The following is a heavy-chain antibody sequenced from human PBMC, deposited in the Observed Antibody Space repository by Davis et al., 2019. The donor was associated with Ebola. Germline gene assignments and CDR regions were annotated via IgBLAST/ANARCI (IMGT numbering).Heavy chain of an antibody. V-gene: IGHV3-23*01. CDR1: GFTFSSYA. D-gene: IGHD2-15*01. Sequence: GESLKIPCAASGFTFSSYAMSRVRQAPGKGLEWVSAISGSGGSTYYADSVKGRFTISRDNSKNTLLLQMNSLRAEDTAVYYCTCSGTSCSLAYYYYGMDVWGKGTTVTVSS. CDR3: TCSGTSCSLAYYYYGMDV. J-gene: IGHJ6*04. CDR2: ISGSGGST.